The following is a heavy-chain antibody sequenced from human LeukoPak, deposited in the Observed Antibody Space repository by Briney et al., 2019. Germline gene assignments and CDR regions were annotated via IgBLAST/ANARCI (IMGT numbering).Heavy chain of an antibody. D-gene: IGHD4-17*01. CDR3: AKGNGDPPFDY. V-gene: IGHV3-33*03. CDR2: IWYDGSNK. J-gene: IGHJ4*02. CDR1: GFTFSSYG. Sequence: GGSLRLSCAASGFTFSSYGMHWVRQAPGKGLEWVAVIWYDGSNKYYADSVKGRFTISRDNAKNSLYLQMNSLRAEDTVLYYCAKGNGDPPFDYWGQGTLVTVSS.